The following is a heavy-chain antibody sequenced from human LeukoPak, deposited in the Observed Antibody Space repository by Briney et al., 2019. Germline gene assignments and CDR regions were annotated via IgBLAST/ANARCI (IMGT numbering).Heavy chain of an antibody. D-gene: IGHD6-6*01. CDR3: AKEGGSHSSSYPDVFDY. V-gene: IGHV3-23*01. J-gene: IGHJ4*02. CDR2: ISGSGGST. CDR1: GFTFSSYA. Sequence: GGSLRLSCAASGFTFSSYAMSWVRQAPGKGLEWGSAISGSGGSTYYADSVKGRFTISGDISKNTLYLQMKSLRAEDKAVYYCAKEGGSHSSSYPDVFDYWGQGTLVTVSS.